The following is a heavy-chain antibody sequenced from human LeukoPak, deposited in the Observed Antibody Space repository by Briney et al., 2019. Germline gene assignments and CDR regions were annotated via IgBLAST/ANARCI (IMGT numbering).Heavy chain of an antibody. D-gene: IGHD1-26*01. CDR1: GFTFSSYA. CDR2: ISGSGGST. CDR3: ARDSRGYSLNDY. J-gene: IGHJ4*02. V-gene: IGHV3-23*01. Sequence: GGSLRLSCAASGFTFSSYAMSWVRQAPGKGLEWVSAISGSGGSTYYADSVKGRFTISRDNSKNTLYLQMISLRAEDTAVYYCARDSRGYSLNDYWGQGTLVTVSS.